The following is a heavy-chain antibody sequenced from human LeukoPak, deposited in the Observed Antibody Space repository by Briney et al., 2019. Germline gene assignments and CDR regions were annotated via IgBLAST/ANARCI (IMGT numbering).Heavy chain of an antibody. Sequence: GGSLRLSCRASGFTFDDDAMHWVRQAPGKGLEWVSLISGDGGSTYYADSVKGRFTISRDNSKNSLYLQMNSLRTEDTALYYCAKDGHDILTGYYKSRYYYYGMDVWGQGTTVTVSS. CDR3: AKDGHDILTGYYKSRYYYYGMDV. CDR2: ISGDGGST. V-gene: IGHV3-43*02. CDR1: GFTFDDDA. D-gene: IGHD3-9*01. J-gene: IGHJ6*02.